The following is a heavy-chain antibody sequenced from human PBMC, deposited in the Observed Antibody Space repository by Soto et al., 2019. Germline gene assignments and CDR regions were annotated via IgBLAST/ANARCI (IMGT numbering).Heavy chain of an antibody. J-gene: IGHJ6*02. CDR3: ARASVAGSFYYYYYGMDV. V-gene: IGHV6-1*01. D-gene: IGHD6-19*01. Sequence: SQTLSLTSAIFVEGVSCNSAAWNWIRQSPSRGLEWLGRTYDRSKWYNDYAVSVKSRITITPDTSKNQFSLQLNSVTPEDTAVYYCARASVAGSFYYYYYGMDVWGQGTTVTVSS. CDR1: VEGVSCNSAA. CDR2: TYDRSKWYN.